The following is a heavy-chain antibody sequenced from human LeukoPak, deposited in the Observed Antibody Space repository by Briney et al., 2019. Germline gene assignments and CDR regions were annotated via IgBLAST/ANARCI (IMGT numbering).Heavy chain of an antibody. D-gene: IGHD1-14*01. J-gene: IGHJ5*02. CDR3: ARGGITGTTPPGFDP. CDR1: GGSISSGGYS. CDR2: ISYSGST. V-gene: IGHV4-31*03. Sequence: SETLSLTCTVSGGSISSGGYSWSWIRQHPGKGLEWIGYISYSGSTYYNPSLKSRVTISVDTSKNHFSLKLSSVTAADTAVYYCARGGITGTTPPGFDPWGQGTLVTVSS.